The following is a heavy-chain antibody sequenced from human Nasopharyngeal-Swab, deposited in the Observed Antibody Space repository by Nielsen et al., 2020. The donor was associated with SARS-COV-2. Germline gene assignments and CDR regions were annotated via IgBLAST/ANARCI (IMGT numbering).Heavy chain of an antibody. CDR2: INPSGAST. CDR3: ARGFGTWGPPGDY. CDR1: GYSFISYY. J-gene: IGHJ4*02. Sequence: ASVKVSCKASGYSFISYYIHWVGQAPGQGLEWMGRINPSGASTNYGPKFQGRVTMTRDTSTSTVYMELSSLRSGDTALYYCARGFGTWGPPGDYWGQGTLVTVSS. D-gene: IGHD1-1*01. V-gene: IGHV1-46*01.